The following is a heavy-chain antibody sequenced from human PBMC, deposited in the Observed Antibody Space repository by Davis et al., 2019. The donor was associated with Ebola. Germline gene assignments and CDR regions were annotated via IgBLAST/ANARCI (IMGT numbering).Heavy chain of an antibody. D-gene: IGHD3-22*01. CDR1: GGSISSYY. CDR2: IYYSGST. J-gene: IGHJ4*02. CDR3: AIERAKPIYYDSSGYSYYFDY. Sequence: MPSETLSLTCTVSGGSISSYYWSWIRQPPGKGLEWIGYIYYSGSTNYNPSLKSRVTISVDTSKNQFSLKLSSVTAADTAVYYCAIERAKPIYYDSSGYSYYFDYWGQGTLVTVSS. V-gene: IGHV4-59*12.